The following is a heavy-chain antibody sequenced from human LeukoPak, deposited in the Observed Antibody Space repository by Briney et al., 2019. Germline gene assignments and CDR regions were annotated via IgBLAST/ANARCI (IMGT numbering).Heavy chain of an antibody. J-gene: IGHJ3*01. CDR3: ARHRLPRVYYDSSGYYHAAFDV. CDR2: ISGYNGNA. V-gene: IGHV1-18*01. Sequence: ASVKVSCKASGYTFTTYGINWVRQAPGQGLEWMGWISGYNGNANYAQKLQGRVTMTTDTSTSTAYMELRSLRSDDTAVYYCARHRLPRVYYDSSGYYHAAFDVWGQGTMVTVSS. D-gene: IGHD3-22*01. CDR1: GYTFTTYG.